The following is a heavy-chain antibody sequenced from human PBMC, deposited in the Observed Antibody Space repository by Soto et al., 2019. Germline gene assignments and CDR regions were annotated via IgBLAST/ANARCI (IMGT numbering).Heavy chain of an antibody. CDR1: GYTFRNFG. V-gene: IGHV1-18*01. J-gene: IGHJ4*02. Sequence: ASVKVSCKASGYTFRNFGINWVRQAPGQGLEWTGWFNAYNGNTNYIQKFQGRVTMITDTSTGPADKELRGLQSGDTAVNYCARYFYRSNSLDFCGQLTLVTVSA. D-gene: IGHD3-10*01. CDR3: ARYFYRSNSLDF. CDR2: FNAYNGNT.